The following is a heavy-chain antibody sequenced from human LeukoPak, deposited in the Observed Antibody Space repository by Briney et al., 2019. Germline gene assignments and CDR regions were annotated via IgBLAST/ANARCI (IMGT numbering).Heavy chain of an antibody. J-gene: IGHJ6*02. Sequence: GASVKVSCKASGYTFTSYDINWVRQATGQGLEWMGWMNPNSGNTGYAQKFQGRVTMTGNTSISTAYMELSSLRSEDTAVYYCARAWDSSGYSPRAYYYYGMDVWGQGTTVTVSS. D-gene: IGHD3-22*01. CDR1: GYTFTSYD. CDR2: MNPNSGNT. CDR3: ARAWDSSGYSPRAYYYYGMDV. V-gene: IGHV1-8*01.